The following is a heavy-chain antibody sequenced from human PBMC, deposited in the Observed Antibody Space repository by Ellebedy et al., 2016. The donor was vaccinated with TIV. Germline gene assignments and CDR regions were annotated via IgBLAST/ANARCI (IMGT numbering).Heavy chain of an antibody. D-gene: IGHD5-24*01. Sequence: LRLSXTVSGASISSGDYYWSWIRQYPGKGLEWIAYIYYTGSTYYNPSLKSRVTISVATSKNQFSLRLSSATAADTAVYYCAREVGDGYNYIGHWGQGTLVTVSS. CDR3: AREVGDGYNYIGH. V-gene: IGHV4-31*03. CDR1: GASISSGDYY. CDR2: IYYTGST. J-gene: IGHJ4*02.